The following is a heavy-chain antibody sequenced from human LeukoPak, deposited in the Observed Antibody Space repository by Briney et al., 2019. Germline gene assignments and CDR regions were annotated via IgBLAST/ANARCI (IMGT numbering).Heavy chain of an antibody. D-gene: IGHD2-2*01. J-gene: IGHJ6*02. CDR3: ARRPAAASYYYYGLDV. V-gene: IGHV3-11*01. Sequence: GGSLRLSCAASGFTFSDYYMSWIRQAPGKGLEWVSYISSSGTNIYYADSVKGRFTISRDNTKNSLSLQMNGLRAEDTAVYYCARRPAAASYYYYGLDVWGQGTTVTVSS. CDR2: ISSSGTNI. CDR1: GFTFSDYY.